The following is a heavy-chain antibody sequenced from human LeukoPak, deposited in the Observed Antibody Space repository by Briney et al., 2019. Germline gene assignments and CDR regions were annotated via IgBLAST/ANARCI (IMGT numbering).Heavy chain of an antibody. D-gene: IGHD3-16*01. J-gene: IGHJ4*02. CDR1: GYTFTGYY. CDR2: INPNSGGT. Sequence: GASVKVSCKASGYTFTGYYMHWVRQAPGQGLEWMGRINPNSGGTNYAQKFQGRATMTRDTSISTAYMELSRLRSDDTAAYYCARDKKGEVQGPDYWGQGTLVTVSS. CDR3: ARDKKGEVQGPDY. V-gene: IGHV1-2*06.